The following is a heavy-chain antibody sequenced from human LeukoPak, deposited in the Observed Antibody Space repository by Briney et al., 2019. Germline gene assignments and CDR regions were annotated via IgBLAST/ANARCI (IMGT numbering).Heavy chain of an antibody. CDR2: IKPDGTEK. CDR3: AKVASYYYGSESYYFFEH. Sequence: PGGSLRLSCAASGFTFTTYWMSWVRQAPGKGLEWVATIKPDGTEKYYVDSVKGRFTISRDNAKNSLYLQMNSLRVEDTAVYYCAKVASYYYGSESYYFFEHWGQGTPVTASS. V-gene: IGHV3-7*01. CDR1: GFTFTTYW. D-gene: IGHD3-10*01. J-gene: IGHJ4*02.